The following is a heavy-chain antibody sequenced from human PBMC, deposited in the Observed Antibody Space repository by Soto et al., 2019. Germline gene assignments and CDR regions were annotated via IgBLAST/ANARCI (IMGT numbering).Heavy chain of an antibody. V-gene: IGHV1-69*02. Sequence: QVQLVQSGAEVKKPGSSVKVSCKASGGTFSSYTISWVRQAPGQGLEWMGRIIPILGIANYAQKFQGRVTITAHKAMRTAYMELSRLRSADTAVYYCASGTGMAAGFDYWGQGTLVTVSS. CDR3: ASGTGMAAGFDY. CDR2: IIPILGIA. CDR1: GGTFSSYT. D-gene: IGHD6-13*01. J-gene: IGHJ4*02.